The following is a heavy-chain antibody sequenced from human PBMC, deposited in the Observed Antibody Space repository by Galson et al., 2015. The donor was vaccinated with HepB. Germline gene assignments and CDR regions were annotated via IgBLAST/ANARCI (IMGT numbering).Heavy chain of an antibody. D-gene: IGHD6-13*01. CDR2: IYTSGST. J-gene: IGHJ6*03. Sequence: TLSLTCTVSGGSISSGSYYWSWIRQPAGKGLEWIGRIYTSGSTNYNPSLKSRVTMSVDTSKNQFSLKLSSVTAADTAVYYCARDRVAAAGRYYYYYYMDVWGKGTTVTVSS. CDR3: ARDRVAAAGRYYYYYYMDV. V-gene: IGHV4-61*02. CDR1: GGSISSGSYY.